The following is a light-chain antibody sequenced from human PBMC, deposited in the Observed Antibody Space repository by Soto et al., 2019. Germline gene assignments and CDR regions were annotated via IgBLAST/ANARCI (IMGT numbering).Light chain of an antibody. CDR1: SSNIGNNY. V-gene: IGLV1-51*01. J-gene: IGLJ3*02. CDR2: DNN. CDR3: GTWDTSLSVGV. Sequence: QSVLTQPPSVSVAPGQKVTISCSGGSSNIGNNYVSWYQQLPGTAPKLLIYDNNKRPSGIPDRFSGSKSGTSATLAITGLQTGDEADYYCGTWDTSLSVGVFGGGTKVTVL.